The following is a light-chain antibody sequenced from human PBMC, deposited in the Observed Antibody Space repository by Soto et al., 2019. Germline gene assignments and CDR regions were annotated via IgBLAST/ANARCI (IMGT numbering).Light chain of an antibody. V-gene: IGLV2-14*01. CDR2: EVS. J-gene: IGLJ3*02. Sequence: QSALTQPASVSGSPGQSITISCAGTSSDIGLYNYVSWYLQHPGKAPKLILFEVSYRPAGISNRFSGSKSGNTASLTISGLQAEDEADYYCSSYTTKNTLVVFGGGTKVTVL. CDR1: SSDIGLYNY. CDR3: SSYTTKNTLVV.